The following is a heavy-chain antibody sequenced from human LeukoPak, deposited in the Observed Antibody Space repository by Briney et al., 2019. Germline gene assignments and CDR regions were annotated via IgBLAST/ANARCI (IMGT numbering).Heavy chain of an antibody. CDR1: GDSINTNY. V-gene: IGHV4-59*01. Sequence: PSETLSLTCTVSGDSINTNYWSWIRQPPGKGLEWIGYIYYTGSANYNPSLKSRVTISPDTSKTQFSLKLTSVTAADTAVYYCARDGSTWYGGFLEYWGQGILVTVSS. CDR3: ARDGSTWYGGFLEY. J-gene: IGHJ4*02. D-gene: IGHD6-13*01. CDR2: IYYTGSA.